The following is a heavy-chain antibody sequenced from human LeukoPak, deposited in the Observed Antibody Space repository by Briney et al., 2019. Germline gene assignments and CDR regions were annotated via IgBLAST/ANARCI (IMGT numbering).Heavy chain of an antibody. CDR3: VAPDAFDI. J-gene: IGHJ3*02. V-gene: IGHV3-30-3*01. CDR2: ISYDGSNK. Sequence: GGSLRLSCAASGFTFSSYAMHWVRQAPGKGLEWVAVISYDGSNKYYADSVKGRFTISRDNSKNTLYLQMNSLRAEDTAVYYCVAPDAFDIWGQGTMVTVSS. CDR1: GFTFSSYA.